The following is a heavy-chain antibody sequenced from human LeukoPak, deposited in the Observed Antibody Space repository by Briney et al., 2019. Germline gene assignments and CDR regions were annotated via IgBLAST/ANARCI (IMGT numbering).Heavy chain of an antibody. V-gene: IGHV3-33*01. CDR3: ARDHAYYYYGMDV. Sequence: GGSLRLSCAASGFAFSSYGMHWVRQAPGKGLEWVAIIWYDGSNKYYADSVKGRFTISRDNSRNTVYLQMNSLRVEDTAVYYCARDHAYYYYGMDVWGQGTTVTVSS. CDR2: IWYDGSNK. CDR1: GFAFSSYG. J-gene: IGHJ6*02.